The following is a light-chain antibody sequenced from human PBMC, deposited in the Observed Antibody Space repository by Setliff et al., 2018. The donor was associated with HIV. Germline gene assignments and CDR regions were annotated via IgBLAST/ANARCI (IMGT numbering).Light chain of an antibody. Sequence: QSVLAQPASVSGSPGQSITISCTGTSRDVGGYNYVSWYQQHPGKAPKLIIYEVRNRPSGVSSRFSGSKSGNTASLTISGLQTEDEADYYCSSYAITNTLPFGTGTQLTVL. J-gene: IGLJ1*01. V-gene: IGLV2-14*01. CDR2: EVR. CDR3: SSYAITNTLP. CDR1: SRDVGGYNY.